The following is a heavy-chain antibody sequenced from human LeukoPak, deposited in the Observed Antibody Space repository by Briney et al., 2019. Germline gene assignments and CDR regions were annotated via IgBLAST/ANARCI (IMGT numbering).Heavy chain of an antibody. D-gene: IGHD3-16*01. Sequence: GGSLRLSSAASGFTFSSYAMSWVRQAPGKGLEWVSTISGGGGRTWYADSVKGRFTISRDNSKNTVDVQLNSLRAEDTAVYYCAKFRGSEKTVIDYWGQGTLVTVSS. CDR3: AKFRGSEKTVIDY. V-gene: IGHV3-23*01. CDR2: ISGGGGRT. CDR1: GFTFSSYA. J-gene: IGHJ4*02.